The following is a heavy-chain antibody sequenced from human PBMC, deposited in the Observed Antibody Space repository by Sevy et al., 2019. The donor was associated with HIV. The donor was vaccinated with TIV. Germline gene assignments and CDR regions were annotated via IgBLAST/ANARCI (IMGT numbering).Heavy chain of an antibody. D-gene: IGHD3-16*01. Sequence: ASVKVSCNASGGTFSSYAISWVRQAPGQGLEWMGGIIPIFGTANYAQKFPGRVTITADESTSTAYMELSSLRSEDTAVYYCASPRGGANYYYGMDVWGQGTTVTVSS. CDR1: GGTFSSYA. CDR2: IIPIFGTA. J-gene: IGHJ6*02. V-gene: IGHV1-69*13. CDR3: ASPRGGANYYYGMDV.